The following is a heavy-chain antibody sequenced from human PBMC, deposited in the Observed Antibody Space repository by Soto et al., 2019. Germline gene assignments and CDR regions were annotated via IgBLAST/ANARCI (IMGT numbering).Heavy chain of an antibody. Sequence: QITLKESGPTLVKPTQTLTLTCTFSGFSLSTSGVGVGWIRQPPGKALEWLALIYWDDDKRYSPSLKSRLTITKDTSKNQVVLTMTNMDPVDTATYYCAHRRGTTYYAFWSGYYFDYWGQGTLVTVSS. CDR2: IYWDDDK. D-gene: IGHD3-3*01. J-gene: IGHJ4*02. CDR1: GFSLSTSGVG. CDR3: AHRRGTTYYAFWSGYYFDY. V-gene: IGHV2-5*02.